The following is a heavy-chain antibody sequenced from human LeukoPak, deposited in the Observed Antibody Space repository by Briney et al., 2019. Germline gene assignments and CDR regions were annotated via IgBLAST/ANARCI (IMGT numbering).Heavy chain of an antibody. D-gene: IGHD3-3*01. CDR3: ARDRGGDFWSGYQNWFDP. V-gene: IGHV4-59*01. Sequence: SETLSLTCTVPGGSISSYYWSWIRQPPGKGLEWIGYIYYSGSTNYNPSLKSRVTISVDTSKNQFSLKLSSVTAADTAVYYCARDRGGDFWSGYQNWFDPWGQGTLVTVSS. J-gene: IGHJ5*02. CDR2: IYYSGST. CDR1: GGSISSYY.